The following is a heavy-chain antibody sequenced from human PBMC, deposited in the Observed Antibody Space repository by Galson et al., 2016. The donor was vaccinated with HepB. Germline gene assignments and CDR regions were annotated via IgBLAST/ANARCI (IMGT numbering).Heavy chain of an antibody. Sequence: QSGAEVKKPGESLRISCKGSGYSFTSYWISWVRQMPGKGLEWMGRTDPGDSFTNYSPSFQGHVTISADKSISTAHLQWTSLKASDTAMYYCARHEQLVPDYWGQGTLVTVSS. V-gene: IGHV5-10-1*01. D-gene: IGHD6-6*01. CDR2: TDPGDSFT. J-gene: IGHJ4*02. CDR3: ARHEQLVPDY. CDR1: GYSFTSYW.